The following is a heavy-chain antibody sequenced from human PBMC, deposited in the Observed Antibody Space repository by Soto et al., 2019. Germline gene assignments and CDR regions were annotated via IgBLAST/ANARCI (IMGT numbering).Heavy chain of an antibody. J-gene: IGHJ6*02. CDR3: ARDPVVGVYWDYYYYYGMDV. CDR2: ISAYSGGT. Sequence: ASVKVSCNASGYTFTCYYMHWLRQAPGQELGWMGRISAYSGGTNYAQKLQGRVTMTTDTSTSTAYMELRSLRSDDTAVYYCARDPVVGVYWDYYYYYGMDVWGQGTTVTVSS. V-gene: IGHV1-18*04. CDR1: GYTFTCYY. D-gene: IGHD6-19*01.